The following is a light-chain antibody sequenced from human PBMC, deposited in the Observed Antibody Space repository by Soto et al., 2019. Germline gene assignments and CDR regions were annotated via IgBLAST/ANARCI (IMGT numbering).Light chain of an antibody. CDR2: GAS. Sequence: EIVMPQSPATLSVSPGERATLSCRASQSVSSNLAWYQQKPGQAPRLLMYGASTRATGFPAGFSGSGSGTEFTLTISSLESEDFALYYCQQYNDWPLTFGQGTKVDI. J-gene: IGKJ1*01. V-gene: IGKV3-15*01. CDR3: QQYNDWPLT. CDR1: QSVSSN.